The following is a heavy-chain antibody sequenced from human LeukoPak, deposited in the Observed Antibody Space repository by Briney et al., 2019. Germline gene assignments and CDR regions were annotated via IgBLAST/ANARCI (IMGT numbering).Heavy chain of an antibody. V-gene: IGHV3-23*01. Sequence: GGSLRLSCAASGFNFSNYAMNWVRQPPGKGPEWVSAISGSGGSTYYADSVKGRFTISRDNSKNTLYLQMNSLRAEDTAVYYCAKDMKYQLPRSGYDPWGQGTLVTVSS. CDR3: AKDMKYQLPRSGYDP. CDR2: ISGSGGST. J-gene: IGHJ5*02. D-gene: IGHD2-2*01. CDR1: GFNFSNYA.